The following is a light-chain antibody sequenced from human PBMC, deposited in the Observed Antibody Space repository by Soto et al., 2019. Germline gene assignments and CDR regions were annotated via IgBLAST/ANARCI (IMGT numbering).Light chain of an antibody. CDR2: DVS. Sequence: QSALTQPRSVSGSPGQSVTISCTGTSSDVGGYNYVSWYQQHPGNAPKLRIYDVSKRPSGVPDRFSGSKSGNTASLTISGLQAEDEADYYCCSYAGSYVFGTGTKVTVL. CDR3: CSYAGSYV. CDR1: SSDVGGYNY. V-gene: IGLV2-11*01. J-gene: IGLJ1*01.